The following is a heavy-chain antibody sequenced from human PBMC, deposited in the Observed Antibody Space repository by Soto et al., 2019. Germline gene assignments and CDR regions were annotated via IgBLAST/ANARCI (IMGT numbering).Heavy chain of an antibody. CDR1: VGTFRNHV. CDR3: ARDLEFRDGNISHLDY. CDR2: IIPIIGTP. D-gene: IGHD3-10*01. Sequence: SVKVSCHASVGTFRNHVFNWVRQTPGQGLEWMGGIIPIIGTPNYAQKFQGRVTITADASTNTVYLEVSSLRSQDTAVYYCARDLEFRDGNISHLDYWGQGTLVTVSS. V-gene: IGHV1-69*13. J-gene: IGHJ4*02.